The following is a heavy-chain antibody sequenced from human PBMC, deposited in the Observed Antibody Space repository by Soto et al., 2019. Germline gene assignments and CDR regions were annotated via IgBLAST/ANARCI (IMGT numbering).Heavy chain of an antibody. CDR2: INAGNGNT. CDR1: GYTFTSYA. Sequence: QVQLVQSGAEVKKPGASVKVSCKASGYTFTSYAMHWVRQAPGQRLEWMGWINAGNGNTKYSQKFQGRVTITRDTSASTAYMELSSPRSEDTAVYYCARGIMQRWAGGGWFDPWGQGTLVTVSS. V-gene: IGHV1-3*01. D-gene: IGHD6-25*01. CDR3: ARGIMQRWAGGGWFDP. J-gene: IGHJ5*02.